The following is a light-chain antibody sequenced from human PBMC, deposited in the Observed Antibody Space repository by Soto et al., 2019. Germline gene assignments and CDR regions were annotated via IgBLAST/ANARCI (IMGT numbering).Light chain of an antibody. CDR3: QQYYSYPPWT. CDR2: AAS. J-gene: IGKJ1*01. V-gene: IGKV1-8*01. Sequence: AIRMTRSPSSLSASTGYSVTITCRASQGISSYLAWYQQKPGKAPKLLIYAASTLQSGVPSRFSGSGSGTDFTLTISCLQSEDFATYYCQQYYSYPPWTFGQGTKVDIK. CDR1: QGISSY.